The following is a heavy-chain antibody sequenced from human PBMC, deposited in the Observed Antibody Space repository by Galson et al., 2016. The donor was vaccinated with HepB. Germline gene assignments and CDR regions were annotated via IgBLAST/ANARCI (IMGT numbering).Heavy chain of an antibody. Sequence: SETLSLTCAVYGGSFSGYFWSWIRQPPGKGLEWIGEINRSGSANYNPSLKSRVTISADTSKNQFSLKVSSVTAADTAVYYCAGGATHIQWLAYFDYWGQGTLVTVSS. CDR3: AGGATHIQWLAYFDY. CDR2: INRSGSA. CDR1: GGSFSGYF. D-gene: IGHD6-19*01. J-gene: IGHJ4*02. V-gene: IGHV4-34*01.